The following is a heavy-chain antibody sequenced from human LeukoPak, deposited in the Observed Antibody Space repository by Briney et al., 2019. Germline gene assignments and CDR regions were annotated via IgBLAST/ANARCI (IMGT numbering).Heavy chain of an antibody. V-gene: IGHV3-7*03. Sequence: GGSLRPSCAASGFTFSNYWMNWVRQAPGKGLEWVANIKQDGSEKYYVDSVKGRFTVSRDNTKNSLYLQMNSLRAEDTAVYYCAKSGPYWEPMGAFDIWGQGTMVTVSS. J-gene: IGHJ3*02. D-gene: IGHD1-14*01. CDR2: IKQDGSEK. CDR3: AKSGPYWEPMGAFDI. CDR1: GFTFSNYW.